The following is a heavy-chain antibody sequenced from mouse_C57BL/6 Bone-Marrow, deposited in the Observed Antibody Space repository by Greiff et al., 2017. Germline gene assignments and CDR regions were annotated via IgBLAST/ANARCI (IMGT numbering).Heavy chain of an antibody. Sequence: EVKLMESGGGLVKPGGSLKLSCAASGFTFSSYAMSWVRQTPEKRLEWVATISDGGSYTYYPDNVKGRFTISRDNAKNNLYLQMSHLKSEDTAMYYCARGITTVVAKGWYFDVWGTGTTVTVSS. CDR2: ISDGGSYT. D-gene: IGHD1-1*01. J-gene: IGHJ1*03. V-gene: IGHV5-4*03. CDR1: GFTFSSYA. CDR3: ARGITTVVAKGWYFDV.